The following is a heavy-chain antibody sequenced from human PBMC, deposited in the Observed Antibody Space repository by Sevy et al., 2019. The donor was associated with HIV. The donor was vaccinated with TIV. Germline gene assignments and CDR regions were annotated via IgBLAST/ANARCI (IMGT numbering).Heavy chain of an antibody. CDR1: GGSISSYY. J-gene: IGHJ6*03. CDR2: IYTSGST. CDR3: ARERRDTMVRGVIITADIYYYYYMDV. D-gene: IGHD3-10*01. V-gene: IGHV4-4*07. Sequence: SETLSLTCTVSGGSISSYYWSWIRQPAGKGLEWIGRIYTSGSTNYNPSLKSRVTISVDTSKNQFSLKLSSVTAADTAVYYCARERRDTMVRGVIITADIYYYYYMDVWGKGTTVTVSS.